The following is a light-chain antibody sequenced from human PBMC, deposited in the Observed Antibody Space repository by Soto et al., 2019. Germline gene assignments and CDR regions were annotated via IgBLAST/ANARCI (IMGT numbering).Light chain of an antibody. J-gene: IGKJ5*01. Sequence: AIRMTQSPSSLSASTGDRVTITCRASQGISSYLAWYQQKPGKAPKPLIYDASTLKTGVPSRFSGSGSGSEFNFTITGLQPDDFATYFCQQYNTYATFGQGTRLEL. CDR2: DAS. CDR1: QGISSY. CDR3: QQYNTYAT. V-gene: IGKV1-8*01.